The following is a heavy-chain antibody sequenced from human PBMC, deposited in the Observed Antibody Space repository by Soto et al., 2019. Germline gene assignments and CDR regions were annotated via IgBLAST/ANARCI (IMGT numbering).Heavy chain of an antibody. CDR3: XXFGGR. V-gene: IGHV4-30-4*01. CDR2: IHYTGGT. Sequence: QVQLQESGPGLVKPSQTLSLTCTVSGYSIXTXXXXXWIRQPPGKGLEWIGYIHYTGGTSYTPSXMXXXXXXXXXXXXXXXXXXXXXXXXXXAVXYXXXFGGRWGQGTLVTVSS. J-gene: IGHJ4*02. CDR1: GYSIXTXXX. D-gene: IGHD3-16*01.